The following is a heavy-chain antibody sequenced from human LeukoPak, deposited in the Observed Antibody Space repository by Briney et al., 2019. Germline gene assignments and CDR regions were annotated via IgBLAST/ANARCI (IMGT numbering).Heavy chain of an antibody. CDR3: AGGTSRGDLDY. J-gene: IGHJ4*02. CDR2: INHSGST. D-gene: IGHD3-16*01. V-gene: IGHV4-34*01. Sequence: PSETLSLTCAVYGGSFNGYYWSWIRQPPGKGLEWIGEINHSGSTNYNPSLKSRVTISVDTSKNQFSLKLSSVTAADTAVYYCAGGTSRGDLDYWGQGTLVTVSS. CDR1: GGSFNGYY.